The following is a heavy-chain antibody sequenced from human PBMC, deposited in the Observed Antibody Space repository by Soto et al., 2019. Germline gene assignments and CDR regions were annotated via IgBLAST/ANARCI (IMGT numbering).Heavy chain of an antibody. D-gene: IGHD1-26*01. V-gene: IGHV4-34*12. CDR3: EEGRSGSYEKIGKYCFDY. CDR1: GESFSGYY. J-gene: IGHJ4*02. CDR2: IFHGGGT. Sequence: SETLSLTCAVSGESFSGYYWSWIRQPPGKGLEWIGQIFHGGGTNYSPSLQSRVTISVDTSKNQFSLELSSVTAADTAVYYCEEGRSGSYEKIGKYCFDYWGQGTLVTVSS.